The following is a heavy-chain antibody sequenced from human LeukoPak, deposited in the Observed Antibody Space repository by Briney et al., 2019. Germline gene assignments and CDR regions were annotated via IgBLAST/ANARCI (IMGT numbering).Heavy chain of an antibody. J-gene: IGHJ6*02. Sequence: GASVKVSRKASGYTFTGYYMHWVRQAPGQGLEWMGWINPNSGGTNYAQKFQGRVTMTRDTSISTAYMELSRLRSDDTAVYYCARDLLYYDSSGYYYYYGMDVWGQGTTVTVSS. CDR1: GYTFTGYY. D-gene: IGHD3-22*01. CDR3: ARDLLYYDSSGYYYYYGMDV. V-gene: IGHV1-2*02. CDR2: INPNSGGT.